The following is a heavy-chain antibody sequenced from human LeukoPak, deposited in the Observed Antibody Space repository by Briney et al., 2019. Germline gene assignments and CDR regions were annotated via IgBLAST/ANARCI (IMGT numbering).Heavy chain of an antibody. J-gene: IGHJ4*02. CDR2: INSNGRST. Sequence: PGGSLRLSSAASGFTFSDYSMNWVRQAPGKGLEWVSGINSNGRSTNYADSVKGRFTISRDNAKNSLYLQMNSLRAEDTAVYYCARRYCSSTNCYAFENWGQGTLVSVSS. CDR3: ARRYCSSTNCYAFEN. CDR1: GFTFSDYS. D-gene: IGHD2-2*01. V-gene: IGHV3-20*03.